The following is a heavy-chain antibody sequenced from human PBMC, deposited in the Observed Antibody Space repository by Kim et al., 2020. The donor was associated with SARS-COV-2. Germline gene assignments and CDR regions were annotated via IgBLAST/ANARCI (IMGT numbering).Heavy chain of an antibody. CDR2: IVVGSGNT. D-gene: IGHD3-3*01. CDR1: GFTFTSSA. CDR3: AATPDFWSGYYGNYYYYGMDV. J-gene: IGHJ6*02. V-gene: IGHV1-58*02. Sequence: SVKVSCKASGFTFTSSAMQWVRQARGQRLEWIGWIVVGSGNTNYAQKFQERVTITRDMSTSTAYMELSSLRSEDTAVYYCAATPDFWSGYYGNYYYYGMDVWGQGTTVTVSS.